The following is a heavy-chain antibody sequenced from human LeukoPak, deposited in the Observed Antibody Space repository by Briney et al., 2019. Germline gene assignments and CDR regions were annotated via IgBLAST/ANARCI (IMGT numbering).Heavy chain of an antibody. CDR3: AKDNAYYYADY. V-gene: IGHV3-30-3*01. Sequence: GGSLRLTCAASGFTFSSYAMHWVRQAPGKGLEWVAVISYDGSNKYYADSVKGRFTISRDNSKNTLYLQMNSLRAEDTAVYYCAKDNAYYYADYWGQGTLVTVSS. CDR2: ISYDGSNK. D-gene: IGHD3-10*01. CDR1: GFTFSSYA. J-gene: IGHJ4*02.